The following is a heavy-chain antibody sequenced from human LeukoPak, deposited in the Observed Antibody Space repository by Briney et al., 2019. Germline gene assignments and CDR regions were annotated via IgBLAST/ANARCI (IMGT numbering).Heavy chain of an antibody. D-gene: IGHD6-19*01. V-gene: IGHV3-33*01. J-gene: IGHJ4*02. Sequence: GGSLTLSRAASGFTFNSYGMHWVRQAPGKGLEWVAVIWYDGSNKYYADSVKGRFTISRDNSENTLYLQMDSLRAEDTAVYYCARDPGVRWLVGFDYWGQGTLVTVSS. CDR3: ARDPGVRWLVGFDY. CDR1: GFTFNSYG. CDR2: IWYDGSNK.